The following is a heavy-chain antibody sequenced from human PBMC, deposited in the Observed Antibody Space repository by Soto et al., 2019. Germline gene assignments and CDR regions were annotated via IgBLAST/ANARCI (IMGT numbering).Heavy chain of an antibody. J-gene: IGHJ4*02. D-gene: IGHD6-6*01. CDR3: AKVKYSSSLLVSGFDY. CDR1: GFTFSSYG. CDR2: ISYDGSNK. V-gene: IGHV3-30*18. Sequence: QVQLVESGGGVVQPGRSLRLSCAASGFTFSSYGMHWVRQAPGKGLEWVAVISYDGSNKYYADSVKGRFTISRDNSKNTLYLQMNSLRAEDTAVYYCAKVKYSSSLLVSGFDYWGQGTLVTVSS.